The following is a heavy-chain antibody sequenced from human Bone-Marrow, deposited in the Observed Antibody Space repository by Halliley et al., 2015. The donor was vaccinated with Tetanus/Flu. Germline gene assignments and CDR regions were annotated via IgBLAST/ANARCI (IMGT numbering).Heavy chain of an antibody. J-gene: IGHJ4*02. CDR2: IYYSGAA. Sequence: KGLEWIGYIYYSGAAKYNPPPKSRVTISIDTSKNQFSLKLSSVTAADTAVYYCARDYQLLSFWGQGALVTISS. D-gene: IGHD1-1*01. V-gene: IGHV4-59*01. CDR3: ARDYQLLSF.